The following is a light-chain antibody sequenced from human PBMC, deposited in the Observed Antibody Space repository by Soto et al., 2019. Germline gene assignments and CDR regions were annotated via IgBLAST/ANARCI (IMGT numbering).Light chain of an antibody. CDR2: DAS. V-gene: IGKV1-5*01. J-gene: IGKJ1*01. CDR1: QSISSW. CDR3: QQRET. Sequence: IHMTHSPSTLSAPVGDRVTITCRASQSISSWLAWYQQKPGKAPKLLIYDASSLERGVPSRFSGSGSGTEFTLTISSLQPDDFATYYCQQRETFGQGTKV.